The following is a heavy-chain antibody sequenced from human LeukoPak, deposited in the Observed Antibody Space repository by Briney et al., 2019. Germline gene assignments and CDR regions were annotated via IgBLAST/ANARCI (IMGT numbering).Heavy chain of an antibody. CDR1: GFTFSSYS. Sequence: GGSLRLSCAASGFTFSSYSMNWVRQAPGKGLEWVSSISSSSSYIYYADSVKGRFTISRDNAKNSLYLQMNSLRAEDTAVYYCARGALYDSSGYCYEAPDYWGQGTLVTVSS. J-gene: IGHJ4*02. D-gene: IGHD3-22*01. CDR2: ISSSSSYI. V-gene: IGHV3-21*01. CDR3: ARGALYDSSGYCYEAPDY.